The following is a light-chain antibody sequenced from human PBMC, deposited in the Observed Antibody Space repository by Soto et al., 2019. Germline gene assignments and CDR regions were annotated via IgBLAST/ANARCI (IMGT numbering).Light chain of an antibody. CDR2: GAS. V-gene: IGKV3-20*01. J-gene: IGKJ3*01. Sequence: DIVLTQSPGTLSLSPGERATLSCRASQTISDNYLAWYQQKPGQSPRLLISGASIRAPGIPDRFSGSGSEKDFTLPISRLEPEDFAFYYCQQYGSSPEISFGPGTKVDIK. CDR1: QTISDNY. CDR3: QQYGSSPEIS.